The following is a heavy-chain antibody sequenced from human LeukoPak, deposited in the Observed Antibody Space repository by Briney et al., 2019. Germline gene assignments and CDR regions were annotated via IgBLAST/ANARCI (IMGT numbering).Heavy chain of an antibody. V-gene: IGHV1-18*01. J-gene: IGHJ4*02. Sequence: ASVKVSCKASGGTFISYAISWVRQAPGQGLEWMGWISAYNGNTNYAQKLQGRVTMTTDTSTSTAYMELRSLRSDDTAVYYCARDPPRLYSYGPNFDYWGQGTLVTVSS. CDR2: ISAYNGNT. D-gene: IGHD5-18*01. CDR1: GGTFISYA. CDR3: ARDPPRLYSYGPNFDY.